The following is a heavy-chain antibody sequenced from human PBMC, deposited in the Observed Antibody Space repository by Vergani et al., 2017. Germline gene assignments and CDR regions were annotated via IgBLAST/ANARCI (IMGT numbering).Heavy chain of an antibody. J-gene: IGHJ6*03. V-gene: IGHV1-69*01. CDR3: ARAHLRITMIENYYYYMDV. CDR1: GGTFSSYA. D-gene: IGHD3-22*01. CDR2: IIPIFGTA. Sequence: QVQLVQSGAEVKKPGSSVKVSCKASGGTFSSYAISWVRQAPGQGLEWMGGIIPIFGTANYARKFQGRVTITADESTSTAYMELSSLRSEDTAVYYCARAHLRITMIENYYYYMDVWGKGTTVTVSS.